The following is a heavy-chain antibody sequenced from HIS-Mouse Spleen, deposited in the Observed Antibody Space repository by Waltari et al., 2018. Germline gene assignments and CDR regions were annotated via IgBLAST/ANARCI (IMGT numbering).Heavy chain of an antibody. CDR1: GGSISGSRYY. Sequence: QLQLQESGPGLVKPSDTLSLTCTVSGGSISGSRYYWGWIRQPPGKGLEWIGSIYYSGSTYYNPSLKSRVTISVDTSKNQFSLKLSSVTAADTAVYYCAREIPYSSSWYDWYFDLWGRGTLVTVSS. CDR3: AREIPYSSSWYDWYFDL. D-gene: IGHD6-13*01. V-gene: IGHV4-39*07. CDR2: IYYSGST. J-gene: IGHJ2*01.